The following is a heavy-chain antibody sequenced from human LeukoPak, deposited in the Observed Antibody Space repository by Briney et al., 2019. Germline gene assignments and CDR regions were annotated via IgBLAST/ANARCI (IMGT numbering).Heavy chain of an antibody. D-gene: IGHD3-22*01. CDR2: INHSGST. CDR1: GGSFSGYY. J-gene: IGHJ3*02. CDR3: ASPTYYYDSSGYYHGGAFDI. V-gene: IGHV4-34*01. Sequence: SETLSLTCAVYGGSFSGYYWSWIRQPPGKGLEWIGEINHSGSTNYNPSLKRRVTISVDTSKNQFSLKLSSVTAADTAVYYCASPTYYYDSSGYYHGGAFDIWGQGTMVTVSS.